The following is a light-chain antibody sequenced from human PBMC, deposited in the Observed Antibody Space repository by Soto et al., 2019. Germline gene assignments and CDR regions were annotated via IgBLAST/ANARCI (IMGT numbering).Light chain of an antibody. CDR1: QSVSN. CDR3: QQYNDWPPIT. CDR2: GAS. Sequence: EIVMTQSPATLSVSPGERATLSCRASQSVSNLAWYQQKPGQAPRLLIYGASTRATGIPARFSGSGSGTECTLTISSLQSEDFGVYYCQQYNDWPPITFGQGTRLEIK. V-gene: IGKV3-15*01. J-gene: IGKJ5*01.